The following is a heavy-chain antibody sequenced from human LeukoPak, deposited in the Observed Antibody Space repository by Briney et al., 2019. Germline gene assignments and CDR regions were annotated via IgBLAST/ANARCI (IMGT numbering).Heavy chain of an antibody. CDR2: IHGSGGGT. V-gene: IGHV3-23*01. Sequence: GGSLRLSCTASAISFSTYAMTWLRQAPGKGLEWVSSIHGSGGGTNYADSVKGRFTISRDNSKKTLFLQMNRLRVDDTAVYYCAKNLPAAPDAFDIWGQGTMVTVSS. CDR1: AISFSTYA. J-gene: IGHJ3*02. D-gene: IGHD2-2*01. CDR3: AKNLPAAPDAFDI.